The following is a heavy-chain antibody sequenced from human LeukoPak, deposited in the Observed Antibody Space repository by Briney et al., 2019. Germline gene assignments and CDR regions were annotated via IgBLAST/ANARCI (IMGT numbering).Heavy chain of an antibody. J-gene: IGHJ4*02. CDR2: IYSGGST. D-gene: IGHD6-19*01. CDR1: GFTFNNYA. Sequence: SGGSLRLSCTASGFTFNNYAMSWVRQALGKGLEWVSVIYSGGSTYYADSVKGRFTISRDNSKNTLYLQMNSLRAEDTAVYYCAREGYSSGWCFDYWGQGTLVTVSS. V-gene: IGHV3-66*01. CDR3: AREGYSSGWCFDY.